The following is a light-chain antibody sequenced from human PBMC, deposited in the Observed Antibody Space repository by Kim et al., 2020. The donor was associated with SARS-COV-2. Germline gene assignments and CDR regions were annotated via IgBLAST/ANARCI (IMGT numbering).Light chain of an antibody. V-gene: IGKV1-27*01. CDR2: AAS. CDR1: QGISNY. J-gene: IGKJ1*01. Sequence: ASVGDRVTITCRASQGISNYLAWCQQKPGKVPKLLIYAASALQSGVPSRFSGSGSGTDFTLTITSLQPEDVAAYYCQQCKSAPWTFGQGTKVDIK. CDR3: QQCKSAPWT.